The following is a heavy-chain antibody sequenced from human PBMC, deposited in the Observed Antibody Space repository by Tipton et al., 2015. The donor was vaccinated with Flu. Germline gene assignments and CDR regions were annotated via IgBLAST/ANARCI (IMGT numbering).Heavy chain of an antibody. J-gene: IGHJ4*02. CDR1: GYSFTSYW. D-gene: IGHD3-22*01. V-gene: IGHV3-53*01. CDR2: IYTFGST. CDR3: ASFLSGYPY. Sequence: QLVQSGAEVKKPGESLKIPCKGSGYSFTSYWIGWVRQAPGKGLEWLSVIYTFGSTDYADSVKGRLTVSRDGSKNTLYLQMNNLRAEDTGVYFCASFLSGYPYWGQGTLVTVSS.